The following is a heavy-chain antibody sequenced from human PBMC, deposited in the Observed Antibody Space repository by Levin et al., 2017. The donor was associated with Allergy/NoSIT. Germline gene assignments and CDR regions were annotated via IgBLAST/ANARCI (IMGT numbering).Heavy chain of an antibody. V-gene: IGHV3-23*01. CDR1: GFSFSSYA. D-gene: IGHD3-10*01. CDR3: AKEVYGSGGLYYYGRDV. Sequence: GESLKISCAASGFSFSSYAMNWVRQAPGKGLEWVTNIGGTGGSTYYADSVKGRFTISRDNSKNTLYLQMHNLRAEDTAVYYCAKEVYGSGGLYYYGRDVWGQGTTVIVSS. CDR2: IGGTGGST. J-gene: IGHJ6*02.